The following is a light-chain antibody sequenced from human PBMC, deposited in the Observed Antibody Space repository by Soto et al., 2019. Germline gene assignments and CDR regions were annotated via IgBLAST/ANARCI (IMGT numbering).Light chain of an antibody. V-gene: IGLV2-11*01. CDR1: SSDVGGYHY. Sequence: QSVLTQPRSVSGSPGQSVTLSCTGTSSDVGGYHYVSWYQHHPGKAPKIIIYEANKRPSGVSNRFSASKSGNTASLTISGLRAEDEADYYCCSFAGSSTYVFGPGTKLTVL. J-gene: IGLJ1*01. CDR3: CSFAGSSTYV. CDR2: EAN.